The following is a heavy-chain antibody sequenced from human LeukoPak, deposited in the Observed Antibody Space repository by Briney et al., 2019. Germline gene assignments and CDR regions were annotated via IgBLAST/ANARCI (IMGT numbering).Heavy chain of an antibody. J-gene: IGHJ5*02. Sequence: ASVKVSCKTSGYTFSSYGINWVRQAPGQGLEWMGWISTYNGDTHYGLKVQGRVTMTTDTSTNTAYMELRSLTSDDTAVYYCVRGILSDDTLTGPWGQGTLVTVSS. V-gene: IGHV1-18*01. CDR3: VRGILSDDTLTGP. D-gene: IGHD3-9*01. CDR1: GYTFSSYG. CDR2: ISTYNGDT.